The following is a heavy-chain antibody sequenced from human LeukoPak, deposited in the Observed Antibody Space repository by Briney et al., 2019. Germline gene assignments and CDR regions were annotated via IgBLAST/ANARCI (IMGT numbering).Heavy chain of an antibody. D-gene: IGHD2-2*02. CDR1: GYTFTSYD. J-gene: IGHJ5*02. Sequence: GASVKVSCKASGYTFTSYDINWVRQATGQGLEWMGWMNPNSGNTGYAQKFQGRVTNTRNTSISTAYMELSSLRSEDTAVYYCARGFRIVVVPAAIGYWFDPWGQGTLVTVSS. CDR2: MNPNSGNT. CDR3: ARGFRIVVVPAAIGYWFDP. V-gene: IGHV1-8*03.